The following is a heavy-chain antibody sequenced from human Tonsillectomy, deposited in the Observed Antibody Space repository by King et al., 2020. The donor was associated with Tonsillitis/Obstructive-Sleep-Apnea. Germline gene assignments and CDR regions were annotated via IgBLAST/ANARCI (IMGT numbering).Heavy chain of an antibody. CDR3: GRQYCGGDFYQNDAFDI. D-gene: IGHD2-21*01. CDR1: GGSIISTSYY. J-gene: IGHJ3*02. V-gene: IGHV4-39*01. CDR2: IYYSGST. Sequence: VQLQESGPGLVKPSETLSLTCTVSGGSIISTSYYRGWIRPPPGKGLEWIGSIYYSGSTHYNPSLKSRVTISGDTSKNQFSLKLSSVTAADTAIYYCGRQYCGGDFYQNDAFDIWGRGTMVTVSS.